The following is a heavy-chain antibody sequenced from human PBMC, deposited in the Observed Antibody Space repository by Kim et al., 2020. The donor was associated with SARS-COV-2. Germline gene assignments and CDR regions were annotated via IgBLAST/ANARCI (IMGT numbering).Heavy chain of an antibody. CDR2: ISYDGSNK. Sequence: GGSLRLSCAASGFTFSSYGMHWVRQAPGKGLEWVAVISYDGSNKYYADSVKGRFTISRDNSKNTLHLQMNSLRAEDTAVYYCATIYSSSSGDYWGQGTLVTVSS. CDR3: ATIYSSSSGDY. V-gene: IGHV3-30*03. CDR1: GFTFSSYG. D-gene: IGHD6-6*01. J-gene: IGHJ4*02.